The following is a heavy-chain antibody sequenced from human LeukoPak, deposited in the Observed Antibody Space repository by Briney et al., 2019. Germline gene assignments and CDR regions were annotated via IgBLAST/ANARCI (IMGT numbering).Heavy chain of an antibody. CDR1: GFTFSSHW. J-gene: IGHJ4*02. CDR2: INSDGSSI. V-gene: IGHV3-74*01. CDR3: ARVSGWSPFDS. Sequence: GGSLRLSCAASGFTFSSHWMHWVRQAPGKGLVWVSRINSDGSSISYADSVKGRFTISRDNAKNTLYLQMNSLRAEDTAVYYCARVSGWSPFDSWGQGTLVIVSS. D-gene: IGHD3-3*01.